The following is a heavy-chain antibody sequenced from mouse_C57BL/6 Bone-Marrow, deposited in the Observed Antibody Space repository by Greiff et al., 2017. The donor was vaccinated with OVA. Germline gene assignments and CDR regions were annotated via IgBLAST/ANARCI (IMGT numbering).Heavy chain of an antibody. J-gene: IGHJ2*01. V-gene: IGHV3-6*01. CDR2: ISYDGSN. CDR1: GYSITSGYY. CDR3: ARGRSHYYFDY. Sequence: EVQLQESGPGLVKPSQSLSLTCSVTGYSITSGYYWNWIRQFPGNKLEWMGYISYDGSNNYNPSLKNRISITRDTSKNQFFLKLNSVTTEDTATYYCARGRSHYYFDYWGQGTTLTVSS. D-gene: IGHD3-1*01.